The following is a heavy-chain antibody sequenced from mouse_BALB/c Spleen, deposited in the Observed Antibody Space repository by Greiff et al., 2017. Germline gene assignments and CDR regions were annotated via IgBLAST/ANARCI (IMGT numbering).Heavy chain of an antibody. J-gene: IGHJ4*01. V-gene: IGHV14-4*02. CDR3: NERYPRNVDY. D-gene: IGHD2-10*02. CDR1: GFNIKDYY. CDR2: IDPENGDT. Sequence: DVKLVESGAELVRSGASVKLSCTASGFNIKDYYMHWVKQRPEQGLEWIGWIDPENGDTEYAPKFQGKATMTADTSSNTAYLQLSSLTSEDTAVYYCNERYPRNVDYWGQGTSVTVSS.